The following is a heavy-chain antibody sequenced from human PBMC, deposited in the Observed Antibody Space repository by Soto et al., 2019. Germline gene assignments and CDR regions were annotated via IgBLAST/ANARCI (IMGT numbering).Heavy chain of an antibody. CDR1: GFTFSNYT. J-gene: IGHJ4*02. CDR3: ARGXXXXXXXXXXXXXDY. CDR2: ISSSSRYM. Sequence: EVQLVESGGGLVKPGGSLRLSCAASGFTFSNYTMTWVRQAPGKGLEWVSSISSSSRYMSYADSVKGRFAISRDNARNSLYLQMNSLRAEDTAIYYCARGXXXXXXXXXXXXXDYWGQGTLVTVSS. V-gene: IGHV3-21*01.